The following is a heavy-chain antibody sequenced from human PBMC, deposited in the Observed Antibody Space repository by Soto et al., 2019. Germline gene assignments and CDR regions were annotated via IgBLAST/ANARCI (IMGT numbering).Heavy chain of an antibody. D-gene: IGHD6-6*01. Sequence: QVQLVQSGAEVKKPGSSVKVSCKASGGTFSSYAISWVRQAPGQGLEWMGGIIHIFGTAKYAQKFQGRVTITADESTSTAYMELSSLRSEDTDVYYCARESYSISSPWSYGMDVWGQGTPVTVSS. CDR2: IIHIFGTA. CDR3: ARESYSISSPWSYGMDV. V-gene: IGHV1-69*12. CDR1: GGTFSSYA. J-gene: IGHJ6*02.